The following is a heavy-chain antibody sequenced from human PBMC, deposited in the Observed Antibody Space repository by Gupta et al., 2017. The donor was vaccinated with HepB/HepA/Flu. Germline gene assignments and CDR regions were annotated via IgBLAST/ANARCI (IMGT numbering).Heavy chain of an antibody. CDR2: IIPIFGTA. D-gene: IGHD2-2*01. CDR1: GGTFSSYA. CDR3: AREHDPYPNELSDIVVVPGIFDY. J-gene: IGHJ4*02. Sequence: QVQLVQSGAEGKKPGSSVKVSCKVPGGTFSSYAISWVRQAPGQGLEWMGGIIPIFGTATSAQKFQGRVTITADESTSTAYMELSSLRSEDTAVYYCAREHDPYPNELSDIVVVPGIFDYWGQGTLVTVSS. V-gene: IGHV1-69*01.